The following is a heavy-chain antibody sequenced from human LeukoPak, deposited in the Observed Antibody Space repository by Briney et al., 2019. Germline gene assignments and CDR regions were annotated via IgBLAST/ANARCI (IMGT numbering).Heavy chain of an antibody. V-gene: IGHV3-21*01. Sequence: KAGGSLRLSCAASGFTFSSYEMNWVRQAPRKGLEWVSSISSSSSYIYYADSVKGRFTISRDNAKNSLYLQMNSLRAEDTAVYCCARDSYDILTGYRLSFDYWGQGTLVTVSS. CDR1: GFTFSSYE. CDR2: ISSSSSYI. J-gene: IGHJ4*02. D-gene: IGHD3-9*01. CDR3: ARDSYDILTGYRLSFDY.